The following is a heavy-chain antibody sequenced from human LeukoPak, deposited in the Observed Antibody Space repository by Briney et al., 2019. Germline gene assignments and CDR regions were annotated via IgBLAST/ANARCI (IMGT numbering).Heavy chain of an antibody. D-gene: IGHD3-10*01. CDR2: IYPGDSDT. CDR1: GYSFTNYW. J-gene: IGHJ4*02. CDR3: ARRVKGDLHAVDY. V-gene: IGHV5-51*01. Sequence: GESLKISCKGSGYSFTNYWIGWVRQMPGKGLEWMGIIYPGDSDTRYGPSFQGQVTISADKSISTAYLQWSSLKASDTAMYYCARRVKGDLHAVDYWGQGTLVTVSS.